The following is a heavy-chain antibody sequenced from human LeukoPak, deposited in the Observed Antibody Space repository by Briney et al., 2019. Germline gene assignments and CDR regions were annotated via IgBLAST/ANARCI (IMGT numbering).Heavy chain of an antibody. CDR2: INPNSGGT. Sequence: ASVKVSCKASGYTFTDYYMHWVRQAPGQGLEWMGWINPNSGGTNYAQKFHGRVTMTRDTAISTAYMELSRLRSDDTAVYYFARYYYDSSGYYIPDYWGQGTLVTVSS. CDR1: GYTFTDYY. CDR3: ARYYYDSSGYYIPDY. V-gene: IGHV1-2*02. J-gene: IGHJ4*02. D-gene: IGHD3-22*01.